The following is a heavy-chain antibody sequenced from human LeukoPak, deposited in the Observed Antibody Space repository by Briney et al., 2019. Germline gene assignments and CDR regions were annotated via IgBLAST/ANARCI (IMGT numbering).Heavy chain of an antibody. Sequence: SGGSLRLSCAASGFTFSNYAMSWVRQVPGKGLEWVSAMSGSGGSRYYADSVKGRFTISRDNSKNTLYLQMNSLNAEDTAVYHCAKGEAYCSSTSCYYLDYWGQGTLVTVSS. V-gene: IGHV3-23*01. CDR2: MSGSGGSR. CDR3: AKGEAYCSSTSCYYLDY. D-gene: IGHD2-2*01. J-gene: IGHJ4*02. CDR1: GFTFSNYA.